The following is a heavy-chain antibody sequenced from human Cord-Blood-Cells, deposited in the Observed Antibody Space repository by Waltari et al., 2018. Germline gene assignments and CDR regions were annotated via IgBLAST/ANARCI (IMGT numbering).Heavy chain of an antibody. Sequence: EVQLVESGGGLIQPGGSLRLSCAASGFTVSSNYMSWVPQAPGKGLEWVSVIYSGGSTYYADSVKGRFTISRDNSKNTLYLQMNSLRAEDTAVYYCAREGHSSGWSFDYWGQGTLVTVSS. V-gene: IGHV3-53*01. CDR1: GFTVSSNY. J-gene: IGHJ4*02. CDR2: IYSGGST. D-gene: IGHD6-19*01. CDR3: AREGHSSGWSFDY.